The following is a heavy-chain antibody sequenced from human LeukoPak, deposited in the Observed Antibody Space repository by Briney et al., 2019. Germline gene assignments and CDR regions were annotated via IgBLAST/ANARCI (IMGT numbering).Heavy chain of an antibody. Sequence: PGESLKISCKGSGYSFTSYWIGWVRQMPGKGLEWMGIIYPGDSDTRYSPSFQGQVTISADKSISTAYLQWSSLKASDTAMYYCAILGNFKAARPSYFDYWGQGTLVTVSS. CDR2: IYPGDSDT. CDR3: AILGNFKAARPSYFDY. J-gene: IGHJ4*02. V-gene: IGHV5-51*01. D-gene: IGHD6-6*01. CDR1: GYSFTSYW.